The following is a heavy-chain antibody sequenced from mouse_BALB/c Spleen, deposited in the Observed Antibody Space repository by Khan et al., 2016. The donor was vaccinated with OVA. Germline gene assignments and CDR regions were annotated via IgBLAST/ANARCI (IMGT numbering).Heavy chain of an antibody. J-gene: IGHJ3*01. CDR3: ARSPYGNFAY. CDR2: INSDGDYT. D-gene: IGHD2-1*01. Sequence: EVQLVESGGGLVKPGGSLKLSCAACGFTFSTFAMSWVRQTPEKRLEWVATINSDGDYTYYPDNVTGRFTISRDNAKNTLYLQINSLRSEDTAMYYCARSPYGNFAYWSQGTLVTVSA. CDR1: GFTFSTFA. V-gene: IGHV5-9-3*01.